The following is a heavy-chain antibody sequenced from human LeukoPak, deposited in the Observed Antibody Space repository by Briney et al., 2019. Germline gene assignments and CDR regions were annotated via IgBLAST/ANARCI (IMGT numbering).Heavy chain of an antibody. V-gene: IGHV5-51*01. CDR3: ARLHGDYAYFQP. Sequence: PGESLKISCKASGYSFSDYWIGWVRQMPGKGLELMGIIYPGDSDTRYRPSFQGQVTISADKSISTAYLQWSSLKASDPAMYYCARLHGDYAYFQPWGQGTLVTVSS. CDR2: IYPGDSDT. J-gene: IGHJ1*01. CDR1: GYSFSDYW. D-gene: IGHD4-17*01.